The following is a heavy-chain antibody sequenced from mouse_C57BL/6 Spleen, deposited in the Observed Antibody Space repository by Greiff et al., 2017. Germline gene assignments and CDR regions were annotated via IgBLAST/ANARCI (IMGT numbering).Heavy chain of an antibody. CDR2: IDPETGGT. V-gene: IGHV1-15*01. CDR3: TRRGYGNYHY. Sequence: VKLMESGVELVRPGASVTLSCKASGYTFTDYEMHWVKQTPVHGLEWIGAIDPETGGTAYNQKFKGKAILTADKSSSTAYMELRRLTSEDSAVYYCTRRGYGNYHYWGQGTTLPFSS. CDR1: GYTFTDYE. D-gene: IGHD2-1*01. J-gene: IGHJ2*01.